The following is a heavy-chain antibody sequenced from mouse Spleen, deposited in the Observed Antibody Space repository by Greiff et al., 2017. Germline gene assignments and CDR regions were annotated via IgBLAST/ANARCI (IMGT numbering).Heavy chain of an antibody. V-gene: IGHV14-3*01. CDR3: TRDVYNFFDY. CDR2: IDPANGNT. Sequence: VQLKESVAELVRPGASVKVSFTASGFNIRNTYMHWVKQRPEQGLEWIGRIDPANGNTKYAPKFQGKATLTADTSSNTAYLQLSSLTSEDTAVYYCTRDVYNFFDYWGQGTTLTVSA. J-gene: IGHJ2*01. CDR1: GFNIRNTY.